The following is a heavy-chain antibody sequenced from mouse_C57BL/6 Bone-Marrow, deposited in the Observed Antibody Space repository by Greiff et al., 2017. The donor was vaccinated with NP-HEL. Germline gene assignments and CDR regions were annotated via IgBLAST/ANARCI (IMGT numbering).Heavy chain of an antibody. V-gene: IGHV1-47*01. J-gene: IGHJ2*01. D-gene: IGHD2-1*01. CDR2: FHPYNDDT. CDR1: GYTFTTYP. CDR3: ARGGNYWYYFDY. Sequence: QVQLKQSGAELVKPGASVKMSCKASGYTFTTYPIEWVKQNHGKSLEWIGNFHPYNDDTEYNEKFKNKATLTVEKSSSTVYLELSRLTSDDSSVDYCARGGNYWYYFDYWGKGTTLTVSS.